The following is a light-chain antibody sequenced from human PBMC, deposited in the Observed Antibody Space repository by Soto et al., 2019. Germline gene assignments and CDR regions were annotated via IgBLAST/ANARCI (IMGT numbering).Light chain of an antibody. Sequence: DIVMTQSPLSLPVTPGEPASISCRSSQSLLHSNGYNYLDWYLQKPGQSRQLLIYLGSNRASGVPDRFSGSGSGTDFTLKISRVEAEDVGVYYCMQALQTPYTFCQGTKLEIK. CDR3: MQALQTPYT. CDR2: LGS. V-gene: IGKV2-28*01. CDR1: QSLLHSNGYNY. J-gene: IGKJ2*01.